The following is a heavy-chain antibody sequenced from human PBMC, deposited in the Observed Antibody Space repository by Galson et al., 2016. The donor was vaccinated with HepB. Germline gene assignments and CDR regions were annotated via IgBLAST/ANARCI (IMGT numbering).Heavy chain of an antibody. V-gene: IGHV4-34*01. CDR2: INHYGSA. J-gene: IGHJ4*02. D-gene: IGHD2-8*02. CDR3: ARERGGYCTETTCERGQLLY. Sequence: SETLSLTCAVYGETFSGYYWTWIRQPPGEGLQWIGEINHYGSANYNPSLKSRVTISVDTSKNQFSLKLNYVTAADTAVHYCARERGGYCTETTCERGQLLYWGQGNLVTVSS. CDR1: GETFSGYY.